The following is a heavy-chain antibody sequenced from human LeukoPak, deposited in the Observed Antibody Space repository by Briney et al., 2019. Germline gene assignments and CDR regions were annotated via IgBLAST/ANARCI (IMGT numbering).Heavy chain of an antibody. D-gene: IGHD5-24*01. CDR1: GFSVSSNY. Sequence: HPGGSLRLSCAASGFSVSSNYMSWVRQAPGKGLEWVSVIYTGYRTEYADPVKGRFTVSRDNSMNTMYLQMNSLKTEDTALYYCARQRDGYNSDPFDIWGQGTMVTVFS. CDR2: IYTGYRT. J-gene: IGHJ3*02. V-gene: IGHV3-66*02. CDR3: ARQRDGYNSDPFDI.